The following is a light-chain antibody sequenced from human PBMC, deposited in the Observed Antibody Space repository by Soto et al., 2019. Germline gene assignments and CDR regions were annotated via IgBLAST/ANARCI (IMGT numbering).Light chain of an antibody. Sequence: DIPMTQSPSSLSASIGDRVTITCRSSQNIANFLNWYQHKAGKAPKLLIYDASNLYSGVPSRFSGSGSGTDFTLTISSLQPEDFATYYCQQSYRTPRTFGPGTKVDIK. CDR1: QNIANF. CDR2: DAS. J-gene: IGKJ1*01. V-gene: IGKV1-39*01. CDR3: QQSYRTPRT.